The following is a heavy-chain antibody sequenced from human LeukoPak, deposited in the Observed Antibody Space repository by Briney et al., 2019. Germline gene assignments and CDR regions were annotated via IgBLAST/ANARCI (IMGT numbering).Heavy chain of an antibody. CDR2: IIPIFGTA. V-gene: IGHV1-69*13. CDR1: GGTFSSYA. CDR3: ARGRPYYGSGSYYPGWWFDP. Sequence: SVKVSCKASGGTFSSYAISWVRQAPGQGLEWIGGIIPIFGTANYAQKFQGRVTITADESTSTAYMELSSLRSEDTAVYYCARGRPYYGSGSYYPGWWFDPWGQGTLVTVSS. J-gene: IGHJ5*02. D-gene: IGHD3-10*01.